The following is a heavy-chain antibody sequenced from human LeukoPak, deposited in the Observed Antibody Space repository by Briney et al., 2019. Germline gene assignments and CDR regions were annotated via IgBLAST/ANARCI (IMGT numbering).Heavy chain of an antibody. CDR3: ARDYLYDSSGYYGGY. D-gene: IGHD3-22*01. V-gene: IGHV3-11*04. CDR2: ISSSGSTI. J-gene: IGHJ4*02. CDR1: GFTFSDYY. Sequence: PGGSLRLSCAASGFTFSDYYMSWIRQAPGKGLEWVSYISSSGSTIYYADSVKGRFTISRDNAKNSLYLQMNSLRAEDTAVYYCARDYLYDSSGYYGGYWGQGTLVTVSS.